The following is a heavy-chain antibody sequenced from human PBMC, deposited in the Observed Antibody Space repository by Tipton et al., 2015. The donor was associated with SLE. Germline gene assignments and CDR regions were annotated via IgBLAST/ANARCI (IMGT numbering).Heavy chain of an antibody. Sequence: LRLSCAVYGGSFSGHYWSWIRQPPGKGLEWIGEINHSGSTNYNPSLKSRVTISVDTSKNQFSLKLSSVTAADTAVYYCARITTTLGGMDVWGQGTTVTVSS. J-gene: IGHJ6*02. V-gene: IGHV4-34*01. CDR2: INHSGST. CDR1: GGSFSGHY. D-gene: IGHD1-1*01. CDR3: ARITTTLGGMDV.